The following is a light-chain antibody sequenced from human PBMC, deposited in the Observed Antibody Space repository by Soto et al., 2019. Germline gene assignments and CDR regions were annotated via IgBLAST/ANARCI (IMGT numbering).Light chain of an antibody. CDR3: QQYGSATWT. Sequence: EIVLAQSPGTLSLSPGDRATLSCRASQSFNSRYLAWFQQRPGQAPRLLIYATSSRAADIPDRFSGSGSGTDVTLTINRLEPEDFAVYYWQQYGSATWTFGQGTKVEIK. V-gene: IGKV3-20*01. CDR1: QSFNSRY. CDR2: ATS. J-gene: IGKJ1*01.